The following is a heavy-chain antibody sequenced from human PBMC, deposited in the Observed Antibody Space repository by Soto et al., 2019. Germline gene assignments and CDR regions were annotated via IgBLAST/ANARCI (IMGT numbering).Heavy chain of an antibody. J-gene: IGHJ5*02. CDR3: ARAKTYYDILTGSHGTRGWFDP. CDR1: GGTFSSYA. CDR2: IIPIFGTA. D-gene: IGHD3-9*01. V-gene: IGHV1-69*12. Sequence: QVQLVQSGAEVKKPGSSVKVSCKASGGTFSSYAISWVRQAPGQGLEWMGGIIPIFGTANYAQKFQGRVTITADESTSXXYXEXXSLRSEDTAVYYCARAKTYYDILTGSHGTRGWFDPWGQGTLVTVSS.